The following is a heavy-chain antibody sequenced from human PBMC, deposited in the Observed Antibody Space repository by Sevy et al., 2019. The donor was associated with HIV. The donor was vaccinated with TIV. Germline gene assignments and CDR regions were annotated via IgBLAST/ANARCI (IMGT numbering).Heavy chain of an antibody. J-gene: IGHJ2*01. CDR1: GFTVSSNY. Sequence: GESLKISCAASGFTVSSNYMSWVRQAPGKGLEWVSVIYSGGSTYYADSVKGRFTISRDNSKNTLYLQMNSLRAEDTAVYYCARVSPPYYDFWSGYSEDWYFDLWGRGTLVTVSS. CDR2: IYSGGST. D-gene: IGHD3-3*01. V-gene: IGHV3-53*05. CDR3: ARVSPPYYDFWSGYSEDWYFDL.